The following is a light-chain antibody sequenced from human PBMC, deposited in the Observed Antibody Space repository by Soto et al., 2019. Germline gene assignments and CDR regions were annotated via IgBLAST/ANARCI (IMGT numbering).Light chain of an antibody. CDR3: CSYAGSSTYV. CDR2: EDT. CDR1: SSDVGTYNL. V-gene: IGLV2-23*01. J-gene: IGLJ1*01. Sequence: QSALTQPASVSGSPGQSITISCTGTSSDVGTYNLVSWYQQHPGKAPELMIYEDTKRPSGVSNRFSASKSGNTASLTISCLQPDDEADYYCCSYAGSSTYVFGTGTKLTVL.